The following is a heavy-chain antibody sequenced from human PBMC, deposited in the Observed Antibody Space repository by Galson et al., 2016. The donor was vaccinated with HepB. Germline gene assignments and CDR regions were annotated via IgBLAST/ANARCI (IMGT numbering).Heavy chain of an antibody. CDR3: SHYGGGWFSSGPDAVDA. D-gene: IGHD6-19*01. Sequence: PALVKPTQTLTLTCDVSGFSLSTSGMAVAWIRQPPGKALEWFALIYWDDDKRYRPSLKSRITLTRDTYKNPVVLNMTNMDPADTATYYCSHYGGGWFSSGPDAVDAGGQGTMVTGAS. V-gene: IGHV2-5*02. CDR1: GFSLSTSGMA. J-gene: IGHJ3*01. CDR2: IYWDDDK.